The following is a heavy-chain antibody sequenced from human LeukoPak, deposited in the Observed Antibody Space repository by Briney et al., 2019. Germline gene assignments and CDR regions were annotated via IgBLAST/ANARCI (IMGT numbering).Heavy chain of an antibody. CDR2: INPSGGST. J-gene: IGHJ4*02. CDR1: GYTFTSYY. D-gene: IGHD2-2*01. CDR3: ARDLESFEADQLLNYFDY. Sequence: PGASVKVSCKASGYTFTSYYMHWVRQAPGQGLEWMGIINPSGGSTSYAQKFQGRVTMTRDTSTSTVYMELSSLRSEDTAVYYCARDLESFEADQLLNYFDYWGQGTLVTVSS. V-gene: IGHV1-46*01.